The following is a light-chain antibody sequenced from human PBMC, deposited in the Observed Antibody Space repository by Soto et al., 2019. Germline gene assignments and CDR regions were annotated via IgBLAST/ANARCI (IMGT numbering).Light chain of an antibody. CDR2: DAS. J-gene: IGKJ2*01. CDR1: QSVSSY. CDR3: QPRSNWPPVT. V-gene: IGKV3-11*01. Sequence: EIVLTQSPATLSLSPGERATLSCRASQSVSSYLAWYQQKPGQAPRLLIYDASNRATGIPARFSGSGSGTEFTLTISSLEPEDFAVYYCQPRSNWPPVTFGQGTKLEIK.